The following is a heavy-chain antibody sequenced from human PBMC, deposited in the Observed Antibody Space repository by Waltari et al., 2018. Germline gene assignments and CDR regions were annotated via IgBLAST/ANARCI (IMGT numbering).Heavy chain of an antibody. CDR2: ISWEGSTT. D-gene: IGHD6-19*01. CDR1: GFTLDDSA. Sequence: EVQLVESGGVVVQPGGSLRLSCAASGFTLDDSAMHWVRQAPGKGLEWVSLISWEGSTTSYADSVKGRFTISRDNSKNSLYLQMNSLRAEDNALYYCAKDSRGYSGWVDYWGQGTLVTVSS. CDR3: AKDSRGYSGWVDY. V-gene: IGHV3-43D*03. J-gene: IGHJ4*02.